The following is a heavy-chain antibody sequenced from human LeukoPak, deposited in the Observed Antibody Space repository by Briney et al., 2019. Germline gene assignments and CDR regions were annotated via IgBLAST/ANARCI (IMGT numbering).Heavy chain of an antibody. V-gene: IGHV3-74*01. CDR1: GFTFSSYW. Sequence: GGSLRLSCAASGFTFSSYWMHWVRQAPGKGLVWVSLISSDGSSTNYADSVMGRFTVSRDNAENTLFLQMNSLRAEDTAVYYCATLGSYFDYWGQGTLVTVSP. D-gene: IGHD3-10*01. CDR2: ISSDGSST. J-gene: IGHJ4*02. CDR3: ATLGSYFDY.